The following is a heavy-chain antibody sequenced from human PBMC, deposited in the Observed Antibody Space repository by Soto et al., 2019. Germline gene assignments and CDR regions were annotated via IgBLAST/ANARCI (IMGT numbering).Heavy chain of an antibody. D-gene: IGHD3-16*02. J-gene: IGHJ4*02. CDR1: GGTFSSYA. CDR2: IIPIFGTA. CDR3: ARCIIRLGELSSFDY. V-gene: IGHV1-69*13. Sequence: GASVKVSCKASGGTFSSYAISWVRQAPGQGLEWMGGIIPIFGTANYAQKFQGRVTITADESTSTAYMELSSLRSEDTAVYYCARCIIRLGELSSFDYWGQGTLVTVSS.